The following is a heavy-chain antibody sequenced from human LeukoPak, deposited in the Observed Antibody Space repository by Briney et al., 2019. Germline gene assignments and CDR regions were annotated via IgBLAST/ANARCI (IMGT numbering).Heavy chain of an antibody. Sequence: GGSLRLSCAASGFTFDDYGMSWVRQAPGKGLEWVSGINWNGGSTGYADSVKGRFTISRDNAKNSLYLQMNSLRAEDTALYHCARVATIFGVVIGYYFDYWGQGTLVTVSS. CDR1: GFTFDDYG. V-gene: IGHV3-20*01. D-gene: IGHD3-3*01. CDR2: INWNGGST. J-gene: IGHJ4*02. CDR3: ARVATIFGVVIGYYFDY.